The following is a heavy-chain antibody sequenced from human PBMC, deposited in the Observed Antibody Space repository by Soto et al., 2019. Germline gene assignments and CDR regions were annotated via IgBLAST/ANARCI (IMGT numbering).Heavy chain of an antibody. V-gene: IGHV1-8*01. Sequence: ASVKVSCKASGYTFTSYDINWVRQATGQGLEWMGWMNPNSGNTGYAQKFQGRVTMTRNTSISTAYMELSSLRSEDTAVYYCARDCSSTSCYDYWGQGTLVTVSS. CDR1: GYTFTSYD. CDR3: ARDCSSTSCYDY. CDR2: MNPNSGNT. J-gene: IGHJ4*02. D-gene: IGHD2-2*01.